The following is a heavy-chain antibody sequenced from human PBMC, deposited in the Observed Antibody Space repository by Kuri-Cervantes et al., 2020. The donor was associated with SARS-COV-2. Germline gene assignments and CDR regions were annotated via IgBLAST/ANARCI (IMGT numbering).Heavy chain of an antibody. V-gene: IGHV4-39*01. CDR2: IHYSGNT. D-gene: IGHD1-26*01. Sequence: GSLRLSCTVSGGSISSSSYYWGWIRQPPGKGLQWIGTIHYSGNTYYNSSLKSRVTISVDPSKNQFSLKLSSVTAADTAVYYCASEVIPNPSEKYAYYGLDVWGQGTTVTVSS. CDR3: ASEVIPNPSEKYAYYGLDV. CDR1: GGSISSSSYY. J-gene: IGHJ6*02.